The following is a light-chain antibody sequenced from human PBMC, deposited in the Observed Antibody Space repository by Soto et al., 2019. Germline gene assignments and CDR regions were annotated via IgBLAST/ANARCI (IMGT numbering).Light chain of an antibody. V-gene: IGLV2-14*03. Sequence: QSALTQPASVSGSPGQSITISCTGTSSDIGAYNFVSWYQQHPGKCPKLMLYYVNIRPSGISNRFSGSKSGNTASLAISGLQAEDEADYYCTSWTTSTTMIFGGGTKVTV. J-gene: IGLJ2*01. CDR1: SSDIGAYNF. CDR2: YVN. CDR3: TSWTTSTTMI.